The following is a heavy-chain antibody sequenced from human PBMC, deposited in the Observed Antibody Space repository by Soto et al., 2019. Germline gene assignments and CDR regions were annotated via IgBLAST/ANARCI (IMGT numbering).Heavy chain of an antibody. CDR1: GESFRGYY. Sequence: QVQLQQWGAGLLKPSETLSLSCAVYGESFRGYYWTWIRQPPGKGLEWIGEINHSGNTNYNPSLKSRVTLSADPSKNQCSLKLISMTAADTAVYYCARGEGGFQYWGQGTLVIVSS. D-gene: IGHD1-26*01. J-gene: IGHJ1*01. V-gene: IGHV4-34*02. CDR3: ARGEGGFQY. CDR2: INHSGNT.